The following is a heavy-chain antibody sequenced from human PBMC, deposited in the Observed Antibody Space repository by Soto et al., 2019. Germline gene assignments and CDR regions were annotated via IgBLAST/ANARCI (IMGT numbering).Heavy chain of an antibody. CDR1: GFTFSSYA. CDR3: AKDKASSGGSCYFDY. D-gene: IGHD2-15*01. V-gene: IGHV3-23*01. CDR2: ISGSGGST. J-gene: IGHJ4*02. Sequence: GESLKISCAASGFTFSSYAMSWVRQAPGKGLEWVSAISGSGGSTYYADSVKGRFTISRDNSKNTLYLQMNSLRAEDTAVYYCAKDKASSGGSCYFDYWGQGTLVTVSS.